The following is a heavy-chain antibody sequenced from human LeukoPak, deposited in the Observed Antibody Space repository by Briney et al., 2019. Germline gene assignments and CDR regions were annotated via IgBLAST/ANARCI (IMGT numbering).Heavy chain of an antibody. V-gene: IGHV3-7*03. J-gene: IGHJ4*02. CDR2: IKQDGSEK. CDR1: GFTFSTYG. Sequence: GGSLRLSCAASGFTFSTYGMSWVRQAPGKGLEWVASIKQDGSEKNYVDSVKGRFTISRDNARNSLSLQMNSLRAEDTAVYYCAKDRVQLWSRGYFDYWGQGTLVTVSS. D-gene: IGHD5-18*01. CDR3: AKDRVQLWSRGYFDY.